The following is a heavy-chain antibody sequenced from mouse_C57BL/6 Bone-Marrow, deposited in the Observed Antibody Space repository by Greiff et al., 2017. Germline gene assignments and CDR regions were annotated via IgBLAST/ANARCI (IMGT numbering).Heavy chain of an antibody. D-gene: IGHD2-2*01. CDR2: IYPGSGST. CDR3: ARSGMVTHYYAMDY. V-gene: IGHV1-55*01. Sequence: VKLQESGAELVKPGASVKMSCKASGYTFTSYWITWVKQRPGQGLEWIGDIYPGSGSTNYNEKFKSKATLTVDTSSSTAYMQLSSLTSEDSAVYYCARSGMVTHYYAMDYWGQGTSVTVSS. CDR1: GYTFTSYW. J-gene: IGHJ4*01.